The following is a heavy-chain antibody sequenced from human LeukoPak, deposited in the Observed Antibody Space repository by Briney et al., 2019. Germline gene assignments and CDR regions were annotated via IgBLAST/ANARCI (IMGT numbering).Heavy chain of an antibody. Sequence: GRSLRLSCAASGFTFSSYAMHWVRQAPGKGLEWVAVISYDGSNKYYADSVKGRFTISRDNSKNTLYLQMNSLKTEDTAVYYCTTGFDTRFDYWGQGTLVTVSS. CDR1: GFTFSSYA. D-gene: IGHD3-9*01. V-gene: IGHV3-30-3*01. J-gene: IGHJ4*02. CDR3: TTGFDTRFDY. CDR2: ISYDGSNK.